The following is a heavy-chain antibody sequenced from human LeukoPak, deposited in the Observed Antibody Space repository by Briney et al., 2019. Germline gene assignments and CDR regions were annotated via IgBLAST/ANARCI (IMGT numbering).Heavy chain of an antibody. J-gene: IGHJ3*02. CDR1: GGSISSYY. CDR3: ARDDGSGSNDAFDI. D-gene: IGHD3-10*01. V-gene: IGHV4-59*12. Sequence: SETLSLTCTVSGGSISSYYWSWIRQPPGKGLEWIGYIYYSGSTNYNPSLKSRVTISVDTSKNQFSLKLSSVTAADTAVYYCARDDGSGSNDAFDIWGQGTMVTVSS. CDR2: IYYSGST.